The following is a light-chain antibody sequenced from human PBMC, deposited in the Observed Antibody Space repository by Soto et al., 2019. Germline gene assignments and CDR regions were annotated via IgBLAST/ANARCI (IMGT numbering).Light chain of an antibody. V-gene: IGLV2-8*01. Sequence: QSALTQPPSASGSPGQSVTISCTGTSSDVGGYNYVSWYQQHPGQAPKLMIFEVTKRPSGVPDRSSASKSGNTASLTVSGLQAEDEADYYCSSYAGGSNVLFGGGTKLTVL. CDR1: SSDVGGYNY. J-gene: IGLJ2*01. CDR2: EVT. CDR3: SSYAGGSNVL.